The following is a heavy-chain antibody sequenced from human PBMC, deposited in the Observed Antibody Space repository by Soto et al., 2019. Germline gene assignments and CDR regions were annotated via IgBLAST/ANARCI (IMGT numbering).Heavy chain of an antibody. D-gene: IGHD3-22*01. Sequence: QITLKESGPLLVKPTQTRTLTCTFSGFSLRTSGVGVGWIRQPPGKALEWLANSYWEDDKRYSPSLKCRLTITQDTSKDQVVLTMTNVDPVDTASFYWAHRFTGSSGYFLRFAYWGQGTLVNVSS. J-gene: IGHJ4*02. V-gene: IGHV2-5*02. CDR1: GFSLRTSGVG. CDR3: AHRFTGSSGYFLRFAY. CDR2: SYWEDDK.